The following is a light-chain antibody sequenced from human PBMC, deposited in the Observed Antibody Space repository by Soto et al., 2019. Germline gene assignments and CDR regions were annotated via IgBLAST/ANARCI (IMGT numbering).Light chain of an antibody. V-gene: IGKV1-39*01. J-gene: IGKJ3*01. CDR3: QQSYSTPFIT. Sequence: DIQMTQSPSSLSASVGDRVTITCRASQSISSYLNWYQQKPGKAPKLLIYAASSLQSGVPSRFSGSGSGTDFTITISSLQPEDFATYYCQQSYSTPFITFGPGTKVDIK. CDR1: QSISSY. CDR2: AAS.